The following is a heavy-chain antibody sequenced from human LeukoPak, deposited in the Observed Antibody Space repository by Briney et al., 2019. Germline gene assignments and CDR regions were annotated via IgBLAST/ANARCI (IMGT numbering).Heavy chain of an antibody. CDR2: IDYSGKT. D-gene: IGHD6-19*01. Sequence: PSETLSLTCTASGGSISSSSYYWGWLRQPPGKGLEWIVSIDYSGKTYYNRSVKSRRVTIPVDAPKIHFSLRLSSVTAADTAVYYCARHQWHYYYYMGLWGKGPTVTVSS. J-gene: IGHJ6*03. CDR3: ARHQWHYYYYMGL. V-gene: IGHV4-39*01. CDR1: GGSISSSSYY.